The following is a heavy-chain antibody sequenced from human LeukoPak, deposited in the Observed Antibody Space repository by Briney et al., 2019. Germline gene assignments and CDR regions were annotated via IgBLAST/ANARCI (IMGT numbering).Heavy chain of an antibody. D-gene: IGHD6-13*01. V-gene: IGHV4-59*01. CDR2: IYYSGRT. CDR3: AREGYSSSWLNWFDP. CDR1: GGSISSYY. J-gene: IGHJ5*02. Sequence: SETLSLTCTVSGGSISSYYWSWIRQPPGKGLEWVGNIYYSGRTNYNPSLKSRVTISVDTSKNQFSLKLSSVTAADTAVYYCAREGYSSSWLNWFDPWGQGTLVTVSS.